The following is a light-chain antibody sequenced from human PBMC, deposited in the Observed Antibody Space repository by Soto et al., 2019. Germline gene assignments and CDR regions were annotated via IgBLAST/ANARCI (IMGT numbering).Light chain of an antibody. Sequence: GDRVTITCRASQSISSSLAWYQQKPGKAPKLLMYDASSLQIGVQSMFSGSGAGTEFTRIISSLQPDDFLSAYCQQYNSYPLTFGGGTKVDIK. J-gene: IGKJ4*01. CDR1: QSISSS. V-gene: IGKV1-5*01. CDR2: DAS. CDR3: QQYNSYPLT.